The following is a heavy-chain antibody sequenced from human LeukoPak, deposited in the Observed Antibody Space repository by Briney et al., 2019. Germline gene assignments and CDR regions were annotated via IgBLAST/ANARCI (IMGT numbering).Heavy chain of an antibody. CDR3: AQSGGVGATAIAYAFDI. D-gene: IGHD1-26*01. CDR2: IYHSGST. V-gene: IGHV4-30-2*01. Sequence: SETLSLTCTVSGGSISSGGYYWSWIRQPPGKGLEWIGYIYHSGSTYYNPSLKSRVTISVDRSKNQFSLKLSSVTAADTAVYYCAQSGGVGATAIAYAFDIWGQGTMVTVSS. CDR1: GGSISSGGYY. J-gene: IGHJ3*02.